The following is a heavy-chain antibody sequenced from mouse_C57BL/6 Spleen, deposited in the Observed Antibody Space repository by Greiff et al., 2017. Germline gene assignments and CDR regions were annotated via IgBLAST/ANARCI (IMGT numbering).Heavy chain of an antibody. Sequence: VQLQQSGAELVKPGASVKLSCPASGFNIKAYYMHWVKQRTEQGLGWIGRIDPEDGETKYAPKFQGKAPLTADTSSTTAYLHLSSLTSEDTAVYYCVVDWYFDVWGTGTTVTVSS. CDR2: IDPEDGET. CDR1: GFNIKAYY. CDR3: VVDWYFDV. V-gene: IGHV14-2*01. D-gene: IGHD6-2*01. J-gene: IGHJ1*03.